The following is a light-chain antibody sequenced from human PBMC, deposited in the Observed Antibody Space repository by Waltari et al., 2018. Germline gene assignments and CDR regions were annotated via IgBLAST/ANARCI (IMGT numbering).Light chain of an antibody. V-gene: IGLV3-21*04. CDR1: NIGSYS. Sequence: SYVLTQPPSVSVAPGEPARITCGGANIGSYSVHWYQQQPRQAPVLVIFYDSDRPSGIPARFSGSNSGNTATLTITSVKAGDEARYYCQVWHPDIDPGVFGTGTEVTVL. CDR3: QVWHPDIDPGV. CDR2: YDS. J-gene: IGLJ1*01.